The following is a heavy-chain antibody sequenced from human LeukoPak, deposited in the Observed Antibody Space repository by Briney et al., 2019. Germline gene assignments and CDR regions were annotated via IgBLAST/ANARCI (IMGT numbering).Heavy chain of an antibody. D-gene: IGHD5-18*01. Sequence: SETLSLTCTVSGGSISSGDYYWSWIRQPPGKGLEWIGYIYYSGSTYYNPSLKSRVTISVDTSKNQFSLKLSSVTAADTAVYYCARQADTAMVTGGFYFDYWGQGTLVTVSS. J-gene: IGHJ4*02. CDR2: IYYSGST. V-gene: IGHV4-30-4*08. CDR1: GGSISSGDYY. CDR3: ARQADTAMVTGGFYFDY.